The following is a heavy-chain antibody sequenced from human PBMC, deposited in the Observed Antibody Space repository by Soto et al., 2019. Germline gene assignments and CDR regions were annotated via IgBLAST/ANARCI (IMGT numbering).Heavy chain of an antibody. V-gene: IGHV3-74*01. D-gene: IGHD2-21*02. J-gene: IGHJ3*02. Sequence: PGGSLRLSCAASGFTFSSYWMHWVRQAPGKGLVWVSRINSDGSSTSYADSVKGRFTISRDNAKNTLYLQMNSLRAEDTVVYYCAREGGDSGAFDIWGQGTMVTVSS. CDR1: GFTFSSYW. CDR3: AREGGDSGAFDI. CDR2: INSDGSST.